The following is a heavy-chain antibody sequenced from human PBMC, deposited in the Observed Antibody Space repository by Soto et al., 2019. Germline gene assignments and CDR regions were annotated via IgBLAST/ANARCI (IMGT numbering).Heavy chain of an antibody. V-gene: IGHV3-23*01. D-gene: IGHD3-10*01. CDR2: ITSDGGNT. Sequence: EVQLLESGGGLVQPGGSLRLSCAASGFTFSSYAMTWVRQAPGKGLEWVSTITSDGGNTYYVDSVKGRFTISRDNXXNTLYLQMNSLRAEDTAIYYCAKGRGGNNRYSFDYWGQGTLVTVSS. CDR1: GFTFSSYA. J-gene: IGHJ4*02. CDR3: AKGRGGNNRYSFDY.